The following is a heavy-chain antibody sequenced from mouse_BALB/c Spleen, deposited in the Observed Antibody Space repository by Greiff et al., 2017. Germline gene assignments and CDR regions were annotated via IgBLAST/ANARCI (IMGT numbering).Heavy chain of an antibody. CDR2: INPGSGGT. Sequence: VQLQQSGAELVRPGTSVKVSCKASGYAFTNYLIEWVKQRPGQGLEWIGVINPGSGGTNYNEKFKGKATLTADKSSSTAYMQLSSLTSDDSAVYFCARSDSSGYYFDYWGQGTTLTGSS. CDR1: GYAFTNYL. J-gene: IGHJ2*01. CDR3: ARSDSSGYYFDY. D-gene: IGHD3-2*01. V-gene: IGHV1-54*01.